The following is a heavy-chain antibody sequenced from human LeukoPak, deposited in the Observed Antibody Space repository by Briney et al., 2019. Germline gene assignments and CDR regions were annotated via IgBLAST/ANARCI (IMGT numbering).Heavy chain of an antibody. CDR1: GYTFTSYY. J-gene: IGHJ4*01. D-gene: IGHD3-22*01. Sequence: ASVKLSLTSSGYTFTSYYIHCGRQAPGQGLEWMGIINPSGGSTSYAQKFQGRVTMTRDTSTSTVYMELSSLRSEDTAVYYCARDAYYYESSGYYYCGYWGQGTLVTVSS. CDR2: INPSGGST. V-gene: IGHV1-46*01. CDR3: ARDAYYYESSGYYYCGY.